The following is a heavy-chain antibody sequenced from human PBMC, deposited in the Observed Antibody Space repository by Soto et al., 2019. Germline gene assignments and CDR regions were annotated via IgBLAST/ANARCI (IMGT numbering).Heavy chain of an antibody. Sequence: QVQLVESGGGVVQPGRSLRLSCAASGFTFSSYGMHWVRQAPGKGLAWVAVIWYDGSNKYYADSVKGRFTISRDNSKITLYLQMNSLRAEDTAVYYCARDPPRVLWFEAPSGYMDVWGKGTTVTVSS. CDR1: GFTFSSYG. CDR2: IWYDGSNK. J-gene: IGHJ6*03. CDR3: ARDPPRVLWFEAPSGYMDV. D-gene: IGHD3-10*01. V-gene: IGHV3-33*01.